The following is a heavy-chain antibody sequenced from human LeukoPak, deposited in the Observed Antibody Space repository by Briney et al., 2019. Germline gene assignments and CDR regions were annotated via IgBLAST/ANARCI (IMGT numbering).Heavy chain of an antibody. V-gene: IGHV3-48*03. CDR3: AKNGYSSYYYYYMDV. Sequence: GGSLRLSCAASGFTFSSYEINWVRQAPGKGLEWVSYISSSGSAIYYADSVKGRFTISRDNAKNSLYLQMNSLRAEDTAVYYCAKNGYSSYYYYYMDVWGKGTTVTVSS. D-gene: IGHD6-13*01. CDR1: GFTFSSYE. J-gene: IGHJ6*03. CDR2: ISSSGSAI.